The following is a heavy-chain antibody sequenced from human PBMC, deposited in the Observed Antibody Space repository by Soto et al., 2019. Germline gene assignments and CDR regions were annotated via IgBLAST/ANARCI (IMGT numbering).Heavy chain of an antibody. V-gene: IGHV3-48*01. CDR1: GFTFSSYS. Sequence: GESLRLSCAASGFTFSSYSMNWVRQAPWKGLEWVSYISSSSSTIYYADSVKGRFTISRDNAKNSLYLQMNSLRAEDTAVYYCARIISRLLWFGEPWGYMDVWGKGTTVTVSS. CDR2: ISSSSSTI. CDR3: ARIISRLLWFGEPWGYMDV. D-gene: IGHD3-10*01. J-gene: IGHJ6*03.